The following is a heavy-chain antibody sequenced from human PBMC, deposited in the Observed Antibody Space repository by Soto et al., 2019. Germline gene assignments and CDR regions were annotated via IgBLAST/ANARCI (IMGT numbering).Heavy chain of an antibody. CDR3: TKDRSGYDLNWFDP. CDR1: GFTFSSYA. CDR2: ISGSGGST. J-gene: IGHJ5*02. Sequence: GGSLRLSCAASGFTFSSYAMSWVRQAPGKGLEWVSAISGSGGSTYYADSVKGRFTISRDNSKNTLYLQMNSLRAEDTAVYYCTKDRSGYDLNWFDPWGQGTLVTVPS. D-gene: IGHD5-12*01. V-gene: IGHV3-23*01.